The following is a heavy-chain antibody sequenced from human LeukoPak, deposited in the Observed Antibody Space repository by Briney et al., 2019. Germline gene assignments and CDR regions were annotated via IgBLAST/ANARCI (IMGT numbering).Heavy chain of an antibody. CDR2: INHSGST. D-gene: IGHD5-18*01. CDR3: ARGRIQLWSGNYYYGMDV. CDR1: GGSFSGYY. Sequence: SETLSLTCAVYGGSFSGYYWSWIRQPPGEGLEWIGEINHSGSTNYNPSLKSRVTISVDTSKNQFSLKLSSVTAADTAVYYCARGRIQLWSGNYYYGMDVWGKGTTVTVSS. J-gene: IGHJ6*04. V-gene: IGHV4-34*01.